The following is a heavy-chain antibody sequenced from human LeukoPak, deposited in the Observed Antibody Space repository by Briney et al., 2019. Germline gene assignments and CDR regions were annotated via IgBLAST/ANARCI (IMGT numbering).Heavy chain of an antibody. CDR2: ISAYNGNT. Sequence: ASVKVSCKASGYTFTGYYMHWVRQAPGQGLEWMGWISAYNGNTNYAQKLQGRVTMTTDTSTSTAYMELRSLRSDDTAVYYCAREEYYGMDVWGQGTTVTVSS. V-gene: IGHV1-18*04. CDR3: AREEYYGMDV. CDR1: GYTFTGYY. J-gene: IGHJ6*02.